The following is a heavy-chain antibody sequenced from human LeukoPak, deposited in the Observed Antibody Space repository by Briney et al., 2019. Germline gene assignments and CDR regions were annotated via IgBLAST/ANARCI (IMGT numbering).Heavy chain of an antibody. CDR2: ISYDGSNK. Sequence: GRSLRVSCAASGFTFSSYAMHWVRQAPGKGLEWVAVISYDGSNKYYADSVKGRFTISRDNSKNTLYLQMNSLRAEDTAVYYCAREPYGGNSGFDYWGQGTLVTVSS. D-gene: IGHD4-23*01. CDR1: GFTFSSYA. J-gene: IGHJ4*02. V-gene: IGHV3-30-3*01. CDR3: AREPYGGNSGFDY.